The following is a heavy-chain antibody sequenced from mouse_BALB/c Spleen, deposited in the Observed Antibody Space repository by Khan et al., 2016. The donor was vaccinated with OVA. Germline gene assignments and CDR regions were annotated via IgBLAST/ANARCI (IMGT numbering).Heavy chain of an antibody. CDR3: TRRNWDVARFAY. J-gene: IGHJ3*01. V-gene: IGHV1-5*01. CDR1: GYTFTSYW. Sequence: VQLKESGTVLARPGASVKMSCKASGYTFTSYWMHWVKQRPGQGLEWIGDIYPGNTDTNYNQKFKGKAKLTAVTSTSTAYMELYSLTNEDSAVYYCTRRNWDVARFAYWGQGTLVTVSA. CDR2: IYPGNTDT. D-gene: IGHD4-1*01.